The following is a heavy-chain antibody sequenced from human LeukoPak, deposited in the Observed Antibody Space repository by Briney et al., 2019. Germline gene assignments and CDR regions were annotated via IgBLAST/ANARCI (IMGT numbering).Heavy chain of an antibody. Sequence: SETLSLTCNVSGGAITGSYWAWLRRPPGKGLESIGYIYYSGTTNYNPSLEGRVSISVDTSKRQFSLMLRSVTAADTAVYYCAKVKVTYYYDGDGYYYFDYWGQGTLVTVSS. CDR2: IYYSGTT. CDR1: GGAITGSY. D-gene: IGHD3-22*01. V-gene: IGHV4-59*01. CDR3: AKVKVTYYYDGDGYYYFDY. J-gene: IGHJ4*02.